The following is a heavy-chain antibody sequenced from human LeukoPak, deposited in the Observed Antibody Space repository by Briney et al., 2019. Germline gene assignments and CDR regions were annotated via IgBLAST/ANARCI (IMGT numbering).Heavy chain of an antibody. CDR2: MNPNSGNT. CDR3: ARDSGEAYYYYGMDV. CDR1: GYTFTSYD. V-gene: IGHV1-8*03. Sequence: ASVKVSCKASGYTFTSYDINWVRQATGQGLEWMGWMNPNSGNTGYAQKFQGRVTITRNTSISTAYMELSSLRSEDTAVYYCARDSGEAYYYYGMDVWGQGTTVTVSS. D-gene: IGHD1-26*01. J-gene: IGHJ6*02.